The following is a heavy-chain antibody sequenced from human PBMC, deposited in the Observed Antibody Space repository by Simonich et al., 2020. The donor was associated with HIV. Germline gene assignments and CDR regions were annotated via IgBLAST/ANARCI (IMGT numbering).Heavy chain of an antibody. J-gene: IGHJ4*02. CDR1: GFTFDDYA. V-gene: IGHV3-9*01. D-gene: IGHD3-10*01. CDR3: AKDKGAYYGSGSPVY. Sequence: EVQLVESGGGLLQPGRSLRLSCAASGFTFDDYAMHWVRQAPGKGREVGSGISWNSGSIGYADSVKGRFTISRDNAKNSLYLQMNSLRAEDTALYYCAKDKGAYYGSGSPVYWGQGTLVTVSS. CDR2: ISWNSGSI.